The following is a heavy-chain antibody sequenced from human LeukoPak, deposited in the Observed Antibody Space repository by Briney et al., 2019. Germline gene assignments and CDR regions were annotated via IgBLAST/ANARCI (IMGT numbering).Heavy chain of an antibody. J-gene: IGHJ5*02. CDR1: GFTFSSYA. Sequence: PGGSLRLSCAASGFTFSSYAMHWVRQGPGKGLEWVAVISYDGSNKYYADSVKGRFTISRDNSKNTLYLQMNSLRAEDTAVYYCARDPRPRYYKTAAGTGWFDPWGQGTLVTVSS. CDR3: ARDPRPRYYKTAAGTGWFDP. V-gene: IGHV3-30-3*01. CDR2: ISYDGSNK. D-gene: IGHD6-13*01.